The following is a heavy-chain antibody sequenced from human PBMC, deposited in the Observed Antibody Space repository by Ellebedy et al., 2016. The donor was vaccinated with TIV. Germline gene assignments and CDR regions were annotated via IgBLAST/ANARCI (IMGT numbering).Heavy chain of an antibody. Sequence: SETLSLTXTVSGGSISSSAYYWGWIRQPPGRGPEWIANIYYLGSTYYNPSLKSRVTISVDTSKNQFSLKLSSVTAADTAMYYCARHLLRDYYGSGSPNYWYLDLWGRGTLVTVSS. CDR1: GGSISSSAYY. CDR3: ARHLLRDYYGSGSPNYWYLDL. D-gene: IGHD3-10*01. V-gene: IGHV4-39*01. CDR2: IYYLGST. J-gene: IGHJ2*01.